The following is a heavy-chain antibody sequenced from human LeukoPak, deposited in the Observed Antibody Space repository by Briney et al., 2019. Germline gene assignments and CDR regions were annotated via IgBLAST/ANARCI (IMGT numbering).Heavy chain of an antibody. J-gene: IGHJ5*02. V-gene: IGHV1-2*02. Sequence: ASVKVSCKASGYTFTGYYMHWVRQAPGQGLEWMGWINPNSGGTNYAQKFQGRVTMTRDTSISTAYMELSRLRSDDAAVYYCARGGITGTTSFDPWGQGTLVTVSS. D-gene: IGHD1-20*01. CDR3: ARGGITGTTSFDP. CDR1: GYTFTGYY. CDR2: INPNSGGT.